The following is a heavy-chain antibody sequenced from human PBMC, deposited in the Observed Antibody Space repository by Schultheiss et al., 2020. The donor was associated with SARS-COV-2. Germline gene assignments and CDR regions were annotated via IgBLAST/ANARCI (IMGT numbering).Heavy chain of an antibody. D-gene: IGHD1-1*01. CDR3: ARGAGYAEYFQH. CDR1: GGSFSGYY. V-gene: IGHV4-34*01. J-gene: IGHJ1*01. Sequence: SETLSLTCAVYGGSFSGYYWSWIRQPPGKGLEWIGEIHHSGSTNYNPSLRSRVTISVDTSKKQFSLNLNSVTAADTAVYYCARGAGYAEYFQHWGQGTLVTVSS. CDR2: IHHSGST.